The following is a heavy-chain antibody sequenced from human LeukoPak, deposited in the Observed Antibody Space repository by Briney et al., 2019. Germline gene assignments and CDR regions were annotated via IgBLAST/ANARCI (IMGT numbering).Heavy chain of an antibody. CDR2: ISSSSSYI. V-gene: IGHV3-21*01. CDR3: AKLGAAAGKYGSAFDI. D-gene: IGHD6-13*01. J-gene: IGHJ3*02. CDR1: GFTFSSYS. Sequence: GGSLRLSCAASGFTFSSYSMNWVRQAPAKGLEWVSSISSSSSYIYYADSVKGRFTSSRDNAKNSLYLQMNSLRAEDTAVYYCAKLGAAAGKYGSAFDIWGQGTMVTVSS.